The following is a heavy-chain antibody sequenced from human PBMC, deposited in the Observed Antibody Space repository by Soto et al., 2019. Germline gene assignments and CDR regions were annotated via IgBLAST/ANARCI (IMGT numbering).Heavy chain of an antibody. Sequence: EVQLVESGGGLVMPGGSLRLSCAASGCTFSTYSMNWVRQAPGKGLEWVASISSSRGYICYADSVKGRFTISRDNAKNSLFLQMDSLRAEDTAVYYCARGRSINTNTDYWGQGTLVTVPS. V-gene: IGHV3-21*01. CDR2: ISSSRGYI. CDR1: GCTFSTYS. D-gene: IGHD2-2*01. CDR3: ARGRSINTNTDY. J-gene: IGHJ4*02.